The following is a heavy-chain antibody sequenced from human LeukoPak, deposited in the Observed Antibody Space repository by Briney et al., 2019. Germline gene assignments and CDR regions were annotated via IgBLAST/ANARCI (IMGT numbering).Heavy chain of an antibody. CDR2: ISGSGDST. Sequence: GGSLRLSCAAPGFTFSNYAMRWVRQAPGKGLEWVSGISGSGDSTYYADSVKGRFTISRDNSKNTLYLEMNSLRAEDTAVYYCARRSGIAVAGAFDYWGQGTLVTVSS. CDR3: ARRSGIAVAGAFDY. D-gene: IGHD6-19*01. J-gene: IGHJ4*02. V-gene: IGHV3-23*01. CDR1: GFTFSNYA.